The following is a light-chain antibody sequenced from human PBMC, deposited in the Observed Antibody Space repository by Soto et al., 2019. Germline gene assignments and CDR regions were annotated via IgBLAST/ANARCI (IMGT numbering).Light chain of an antibody. J-gene: IGKJ4*01. CDR3: QQYNNWPLT. Sequence: EIVMTQVPATLSVSPGERATLSCRASQSVSSNLAWYQQKPGQAPRLLIYGASTRATGIPARFSGSGSGTEFTLTISSLLSEDFAVYYCQQYNNWPLTFGGGTKVEIK. CDR2: GAS. CDR1: QSVSSN. V-gene: IGKV3-15*01.